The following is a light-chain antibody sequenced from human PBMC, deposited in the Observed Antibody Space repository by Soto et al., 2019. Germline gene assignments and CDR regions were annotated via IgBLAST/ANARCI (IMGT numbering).Light chain of an antibody. CDR3: QQYGSSGT. J-gene: IGKJ1*01. CDR2: AAS. CDR1: QSISSW. V-gene: IGKV1-5*01. Sequence: DIQLTQSPSFLSSSVADRVTISCRASQSISSWLAWYQQKPGKAPNLLIYAASSLQSGVPSGFSGSGSGTDFTLTISRLEPEDFAVYYCQQYGSSGTFGQGTKVDI.